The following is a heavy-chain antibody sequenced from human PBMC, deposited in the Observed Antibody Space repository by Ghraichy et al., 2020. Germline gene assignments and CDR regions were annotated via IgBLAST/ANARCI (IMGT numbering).Heavy chain of an antibody. J-gene: IGHJ4*02. V-gene: IGHV4-30-2*01. D-gene: IGHD2-15*01. CDR3: ARAKVSGPNDY. CDR2: IYHSGST. CDR1: GGSISSGGYS. Sequence: SETLSLTCAVSGGSISSGGYSWSWIRQPPGKGLEWIGYIYHSGSTYYNPSLKSRVTISVDRSKNQFSLKLSSVTAADTAVYYCARAKVSGPNDYWGQGTLVTVSS.